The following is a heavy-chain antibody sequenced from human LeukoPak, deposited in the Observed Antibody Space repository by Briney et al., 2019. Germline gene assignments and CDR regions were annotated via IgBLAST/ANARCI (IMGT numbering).Heavy chain of an antibody. CDR2: ISYDGSNK. CDR1: GFTFSSYA. Sequence: GRSLRLSCAASGFTFSSYAMHWVRQAPGKGLEWVAVISYDGSNKYYADSVKGRFTISRDNSKNTLYLQMNSLRAEDTAVYYCARDLRGYSYGDFDYWGQGTLVTVSS. J-gene: IGHJ4*02. CDR3: ARDLRGYSYGDFDY. V-gene: IGHV3-30-3*01. D-gene: IGHD5-18*01.